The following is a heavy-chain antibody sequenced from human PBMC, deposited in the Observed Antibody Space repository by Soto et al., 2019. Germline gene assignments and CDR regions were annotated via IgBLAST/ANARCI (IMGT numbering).Heavy chain of an antibody. V-gene: IGHV3-53*04. CDR2: IYSGGST. CDR1: GFTVSSNY. CDR3: ARVRIVGATVPYYYYGIDV. J-gene: IGHJ6*02. D-gene: IGHD1-26*01. Sequence: EVQLVESGGGLVQPGGSLRLSCAASGFTVSSNYMSWVRQAPGKGLAWVSVIYSGGSTYYADSVKGRFTISRHNSNNTMYLQMNSLRAEDTAVYYCARVRIVGATVPYYYYGIDVWGQGTTVTVSS.